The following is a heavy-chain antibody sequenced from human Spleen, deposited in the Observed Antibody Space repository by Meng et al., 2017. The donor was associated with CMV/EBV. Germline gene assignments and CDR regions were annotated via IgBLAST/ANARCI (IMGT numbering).Heavy chain of an antibody. CDR3: ARGGRWDWELLSDDAFDI. V-gene: IGHV4-31*03. CDR1: GGSISSGGYY. D-gene: IGHD1-26*01. J-gene: IGHJ3*02. CDR2: IYYSGST. Sequence: LRLSCTVSGGSISSGGYYWSWIRQHPGKGLEWIGYIYYSGSTYYNPSLKSRVTISVDTSKNQFSLKLSSVTAADTAVYYCARGGRWDWELLSDDAFDIWGQGTMVTVSS.